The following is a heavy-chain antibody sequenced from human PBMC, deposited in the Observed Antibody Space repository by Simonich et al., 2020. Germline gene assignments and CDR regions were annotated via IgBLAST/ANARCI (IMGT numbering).Heavy chain of an antibody. CDR3: ARWTATGYYFDY. V-gene: IGHV3-53*01. CDR2: IYSCGST. D-gene: IGHD1-1*01. CDR1: GFTVSSNY. J-gene: IGHJ4*02. Sequence: EVQLVESGGGLIQPGGSLRLSCAASGFTVSSNYMSWVRQAPGNGLECVSGIYSCGSTYYADSVKGRFTISRDNSKNTLYLQINSLRAEDTAVYYCARWTATGYYFDYWGQGTLVTVSS.